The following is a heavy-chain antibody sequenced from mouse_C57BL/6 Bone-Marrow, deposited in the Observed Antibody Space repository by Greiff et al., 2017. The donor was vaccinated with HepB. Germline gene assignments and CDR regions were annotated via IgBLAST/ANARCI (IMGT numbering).Heavy chain of an antibody. D-gene: IGHD2-3*01. V-gene: IGHV14-4*01. CDR2: IDPENGDT. J-gene: IGHJ3*01. Sequence: VQLKESGAELVRPGASVKLSCTASGFNIKDDYMHWVKQRPEQGLEWIGWIDPENGDTEYASKFQGKATITADTSSNTAYLQLSSLTSEDTAVYYCTSIYDGYCYFAYWGQGTRVTVSA. CDR1: GFNIKDDY. CDR3: TSIYDGYCYFAY.